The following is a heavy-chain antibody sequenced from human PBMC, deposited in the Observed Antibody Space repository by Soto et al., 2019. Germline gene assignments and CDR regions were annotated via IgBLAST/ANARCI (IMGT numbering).Heavy chain of an antibody. D-gene: IGHD3-10*01. CDR3: ARTVRGVIITAYGMDV. J-gene: IGHJ6*02. CDR1: GYSFTSYW. V-gene: IGHV5-51*01. Sequence: GEYLKISCKGSGYSFTSYWIGWVRQMPGKGLEWMGIIYPGDSDTRYSPSFQGQVTISADKSISTAYLQWSSLKASGTAMYYCARTVRGVIITAYGMDVWGQGTTVTVSS. CDR2: IYPGDSDT.